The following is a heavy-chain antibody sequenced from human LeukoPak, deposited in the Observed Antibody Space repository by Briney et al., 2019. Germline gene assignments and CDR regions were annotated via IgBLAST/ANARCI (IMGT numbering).Heavy chain of an antibody. Sequence: SETLSLTCTVSGGSISSYYWSWIRQPPGKGLEWIGYIYYSGSTNYNPSLKSRVTISVDTSKNQFSLKLSSVTAADTAVYYCARDRGLRTLDYWGQGTLVTVSS. J-gene: IGHJ4*02. CDR3: ARDRGLRTLDY. CDR1: GGSISSYY. V-gene: IGHV4-59*01. D-gene: IGHD3-10*01. CDR2: IYYSGST.